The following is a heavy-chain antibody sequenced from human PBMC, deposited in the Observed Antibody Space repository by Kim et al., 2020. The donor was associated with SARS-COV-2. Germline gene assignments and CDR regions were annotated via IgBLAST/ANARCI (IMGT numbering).Heavy chain of an antibody. J-gene: IGHJ6*02. V-gene: IGHV1-46*01. Sequence: ASVKVSCKASGYTFTSYYMHWVRQAPGQGLEWMGIIDPSAGSTSYAQKFQGRVTMTRDTSTSTVYMELSSLRSEDTAVYYCAREVNAMVRGVPWGMDVWGQGTTVTVSS. CDR3: AREVNAMVRGVPWGMDV. D-gene: IGHD3-10*01. CDR2: IDPSAGST. CDR1: GYTFTSYY.